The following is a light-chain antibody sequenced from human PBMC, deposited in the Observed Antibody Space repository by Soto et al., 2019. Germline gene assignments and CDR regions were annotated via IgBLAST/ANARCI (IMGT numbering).Light chain of an antibody. CDR2: GAS. CDR3: QPYGSSPNT. V-gene: IGKV3-20*01. CDR1: QSVSSSY. J-gene: IGKJ3*01. Sequence: EIVLTQSPGTLSLSPGERATLSCRASQSVSSSYLAWYQQKPGQAPRLLIYGASSRATGIPDRFSGSGSGTDFTLTISRLEPEDFEVYYCQPYGSSPNTFGPGTKVDI.